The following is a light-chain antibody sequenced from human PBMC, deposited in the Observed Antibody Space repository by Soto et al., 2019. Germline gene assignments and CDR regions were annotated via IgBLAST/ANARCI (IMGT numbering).Light chain of an antibody. V-gene: IGKV1-5*03. CDR3: QEYNGNSGLT. CDR1: QNIRSW. CDR2: SVS. Sequence: DIQMTQSPSTLSASVGDRVTITCRASQNIRSWLAWYQQKPGKAPELLIYSVSGLESGVPSRFSGSGSGTEFTLTISSLQPDDFATYYCQEYNGNSGLTFGGGTKVEIK. J-gene: IGKJ4*01.